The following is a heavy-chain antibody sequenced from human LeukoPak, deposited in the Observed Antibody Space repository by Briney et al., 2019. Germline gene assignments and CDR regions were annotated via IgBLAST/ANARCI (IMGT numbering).Heavy chain of an antibody. V-gene: IGHV4-59*01. CDR2: IYYSGST. D-gene: IGHD2-2*01. CDR1: GGSISNYY. Sequence: SETLSLTRTVSGGSISNYYWSWIRQPPGKGLEWIGYIYYSGSTNYNPSLKSRVTISVDTSKNQFSLKLNSVTAADTAVYYCARTTEDCSSTSCYQYWFDPWGQGTLVTVSS. CDR3: ARTTEDCSSTSCYQYWFDP. J-gene: IGHJ5*02.